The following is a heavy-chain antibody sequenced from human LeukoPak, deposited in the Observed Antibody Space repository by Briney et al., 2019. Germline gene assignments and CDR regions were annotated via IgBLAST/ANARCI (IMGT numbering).Heavy chain of an antibody. CDR1: GGSISSYY. V-gene: IGHV4-4*09. CDR2: IYTSGST. CDR3: AREMATRDYYYYYYMDV. D-gene: IGHD5-24*01. Sequence: SETLSLTCTVSGGSISSYYWSWIRQPPGKGLEWIGYIYTSGSTNYNPSLKSRVTISVDTSKNQFSLELSSVTAADTAVYYCAREMATRDYYYYYYMDVWGKGTTVTVSS. J-gene: IGHJ6*03.